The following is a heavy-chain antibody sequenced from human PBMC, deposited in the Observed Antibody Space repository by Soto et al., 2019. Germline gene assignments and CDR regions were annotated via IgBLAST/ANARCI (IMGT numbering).Heavy chain of an antibody. V-gene: IGHV4-39*01. CDR3: ASSTSANNAFDI. CDR1: GGSISSSSYY. CDR2: IYYSGST. D-gene: IGHD2-2*01. Sequence: QLQLQESGPGLVKPSETLSLTCTVSGGSISSSSYYWGWIRQPPGKGLEWIGSIYYSGSTYYNPSLKSRVTISVDTSKNQFSLNLSSVTAADTAVYYCASSTSANNAFDIWGQGTMVTVSS. J-gene: IGHJ3*02.